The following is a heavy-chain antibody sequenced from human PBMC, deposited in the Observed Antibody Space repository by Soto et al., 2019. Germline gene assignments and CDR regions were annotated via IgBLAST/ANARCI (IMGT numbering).Heavy chain of an antibody. CDR2: ISTYNGNT. CDR1: GYTFTSSG. D-gene: IGHD6-19*01. V-gene: IGHV1-18*01. J-gene: IGHJ4*02. Sequence: ASVKVSCKASGYTFTSSGISWVRQAPGQGREWMGWISTYNGNTNYAQNLQGRVTMTTDTSTSTAYMELRGLRSDDTAVYYCARTVAGYFDYWGQGTLVTVSS. CDR3: ARTVAGYFDY.